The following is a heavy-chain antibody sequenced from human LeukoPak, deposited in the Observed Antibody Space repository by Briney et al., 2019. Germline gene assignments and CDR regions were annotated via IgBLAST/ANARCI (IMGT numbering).Heavy chain of an antibody. CDR2: MNPNSGNT. V-gene: IGHV1-8*02. D-gene: IGHD2-2*01. CDR3: ARKRCSSTSCYSFDY. CDR1: GYTFTSYG. Sequence: ASVKVSCKASGYTFTSYGISWVRQAPGQGLEWMGWMNPNSGNTGYAQKFQGRVTMTRNTSISTAYMELSSLRSEDTAVYYCARKRCSSTSCYSFDYWGQGTLVTVSS. J-gene: IGHJ4*02.